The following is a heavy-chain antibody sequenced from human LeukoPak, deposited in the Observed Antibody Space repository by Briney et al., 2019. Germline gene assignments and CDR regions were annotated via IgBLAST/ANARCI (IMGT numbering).Heavy chain of an antibody. D-gene: IGHD5-18*01. J-gene: IGHJ4*02. CDR1: GFTFSSYA. Sequence: GGSLRLSCAASGFTFSSYAMSWVRQAPGKGLEWVSGINWNGGSIGYADSVKGRFTISGDNAKNSLYLQINSLRAEDTALYYCARADKDGYGFFGFDYWGQGTLVTVSS. CDR3: ARADKDGYGFFGFDY. V-gene: IGHV3-20*04. CDR2: INWNGGSI.